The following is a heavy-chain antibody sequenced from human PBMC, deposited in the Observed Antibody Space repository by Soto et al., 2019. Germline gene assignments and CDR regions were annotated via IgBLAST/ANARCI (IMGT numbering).Heavy chain of an antibody. D-gene: IGHD2-15*01. J-gene: IGHJ4*02. CDR2: IIPIFGTA. CDR1: GGTFSSYA. V-gene: IGHV1-69*01. Sequence: QVQLVQSGAEVKKPGSSVKVSCKASGGTFSSYAISWVRQAPGQGLEWMGGIIPIFGTANYAQKFQGRVTITADESTSTADMELSSLRSEDTAVYYCARDWGYCSGGSCYSYYFDYWGQGTLVTVSS. CDR3: ARDWGYCSGGSCYSYYFDY.